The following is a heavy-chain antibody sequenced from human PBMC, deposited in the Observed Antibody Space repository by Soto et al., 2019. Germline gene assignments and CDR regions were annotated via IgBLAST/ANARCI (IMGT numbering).Heavy chain of an antibody. D-gene: IGHD3-10*01. J-gene: IGHJ4*02. Sequence: QVQLVQSGAEVKKPGSSVKVSCKASGGTFSSYTISWVRQAPGQGLEWMGRIIPILGIANYAQKFQGRVTITADKSTGTAYMELRSLRSEDTAVYYCAREEYYYGSGAFFDYWGQGTLVTVSS. CDR2: IIPILGIA. CDR1: GGTFSSYT. CDR3: AREEYYYGSGAFFDY. V-gene: IGHV1-69*08.